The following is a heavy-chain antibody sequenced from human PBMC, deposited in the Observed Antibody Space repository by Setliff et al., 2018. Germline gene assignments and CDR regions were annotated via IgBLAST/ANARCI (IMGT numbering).Heavy chain of an antibody. CDR3: ARDTRGYSSSSGVDY. CDR1: GYTFTSYY. D-gene: IGHD6-6*01. Sequence: ASVKVSCKASGYTFTSYYMHWVRQAPGQGLEWMGIIKPSGGSTSYAQKFQGRVTMTRDTSTSTVYMELSSLRSEDTAVYYCARDTRGYSSSSGVDYWGQGTLVTVSS. CDR2: IKPSGGST. V-gene: IGHV1-46*01. J-gene: IGHJ4*02.